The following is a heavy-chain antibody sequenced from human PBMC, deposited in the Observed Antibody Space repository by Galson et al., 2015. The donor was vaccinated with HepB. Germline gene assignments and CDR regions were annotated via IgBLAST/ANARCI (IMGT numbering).Heavy chain of an antibody. Sequence: SLRHPCAASGFTFSSYSMNWVRQAPGKGLEWVSSISSSSSYIYYADSVKGRFTISRDNAKNSLYLKMNSLRAEDTAVYYCARDVTTTGIYYYYGMDVWGQGTTVTVSS. CDR2: ISSSSSYI. D-gene: IGHD1-14*01. J-gene: IGHJ6*02. CDR3: ARDVTTTGIYYYYGMDV. V-gene: IGHV3-21*01. CDR1: GFTFSSYS.